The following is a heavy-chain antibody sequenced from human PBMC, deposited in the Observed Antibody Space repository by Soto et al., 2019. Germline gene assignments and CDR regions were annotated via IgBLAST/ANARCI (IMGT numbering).Heavy chain of an antibody. D-gene: IGHD5-18*01. J-gene: IGHJ4*02. Sequence: QVQLQESGPGLVKPSQTLSLTCSVSGGSISSGGHYWSWNRQHPGKGLEWIGYIYYSGSTYYNPSLKSRVTISVDTSKNQFSLNLSSVTAADTAVYYCARDRTGYSYVDYWGQGTLVTVSS. CDR2: IYYSGST. CDR1: GGSISSGGHY. V-gene: IGHV4-31*02. CDR3: ARDRTGYSYVDY.